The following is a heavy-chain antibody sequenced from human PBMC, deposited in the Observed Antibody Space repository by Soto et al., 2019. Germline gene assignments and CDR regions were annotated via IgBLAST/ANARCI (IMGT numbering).Heavy chain of an antibody. CDR2: ISYDGSNK. Sequence: QVQLVESGGGVVQPGRSLRLSCAASGFTFSNYAIHWVRQAPGKGLEWVAVISYDGSNKYYADSVKGRFTISRDNSKNTPYLQMNSLRGEDTAVYYCARSLLRYFDTPRNYYGMDVW. D-gene: IGHD3-9*01. V-gene: IGHV3-30-3*01. CDR1: GFTFSNYA. CDR3: ARSLLRYFDTPRNYYGMDV. J-gene: IGHJ6*01.